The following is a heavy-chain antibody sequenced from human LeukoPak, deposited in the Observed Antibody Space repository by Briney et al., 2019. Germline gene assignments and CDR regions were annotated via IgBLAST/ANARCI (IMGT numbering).Heavy chain of an antibody. CDR1: GFTFSSYW. D-gene: IGHD6-13*01. CDR3: VAAGTFDY. CDR2: INTDGSTT. Sequence: GGSLRLSCAASGFTFSSYWMHWVRQAPGKGLVWVSRINTDGSTTNYADSVKGRFTISRDNTKNTLYLQMNTLRAEDTAVYYCVAAGTFDYWGQGALVTVSS. V-gene: IGHV3-74*01. J-gene: IGHJ4*02.